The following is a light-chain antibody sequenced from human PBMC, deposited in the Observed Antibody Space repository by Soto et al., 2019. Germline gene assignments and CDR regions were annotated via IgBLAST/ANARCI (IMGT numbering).Light chain of an antibody. CDR2: AAS. CDR3: QQSYSTPYS. CDR1: QGISSY. V-gene: IGKV1-39*01. Sequence: DIQMTQSPSSLSASVGDSITITCRASQGISSYLNWYQQKPGKAPKLLIYAASNLQSGVPSRFSGSGSGTDFTLTISNLQPEDFASYYCQQSYSTPYSFGQGTKLEIK. J-gene: IGKJ2*03.